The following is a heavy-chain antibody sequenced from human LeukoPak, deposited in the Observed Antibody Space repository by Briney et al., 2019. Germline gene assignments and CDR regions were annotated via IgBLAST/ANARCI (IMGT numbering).Heavy chain of an antibody. CDR1: GGSFSGYY. J-gene: IGHJ4*02. V-gene: IGHV4-34*01. Sequence: PSETLSLTCAVYGGSFSGYYWSWIRQPPGKGLEWIGEINHSGSTNYNPSLKSRVTISVDTSKNQFSLKLSSVTAADTAVYYCARGRGFWSGYYTGGYFDYWGQGTLVTVSS. CDR3: ARGRGFWSGYYTGGYFDY. CDR2: INHSGST. D-gene: IGHD3-3*01.